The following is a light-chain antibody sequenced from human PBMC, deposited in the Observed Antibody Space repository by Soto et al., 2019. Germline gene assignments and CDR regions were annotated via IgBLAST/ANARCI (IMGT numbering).Light chain of an antibody. J-gene: IGKJ2*01. CDR2: AAS. CDR1: QDISDY. CDR3: QQYNSYPPT. V-gene: IGKV1-16*02. Sequence: DIQMTQSPSSLSASVGDRVTISCRASQDISDYLAWFQQKPGKPPKTLIYAASRLQPGVPPKFSGSGSGTDFTLTISSLQPDDFATYYCQQYNSYPPTFGQWTRLDI.